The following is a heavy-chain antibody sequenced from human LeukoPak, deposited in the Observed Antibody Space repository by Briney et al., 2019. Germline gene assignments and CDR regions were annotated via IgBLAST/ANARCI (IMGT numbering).Heavy chain of an antibody. Sequence: GASVKVSCKASGGTFSSYAISWVRQAPGQGLEWMGGIIPIFGTANYAQKFQGRVTITADESTSTAYMELSSLRSEDTAVYYCARSSGGILTEFDYWGQGTLVTVSS. V-gene: IGHV1-69*13. D-gene: IGHD3-9*01. J-gene: IGHJ4*02. CDR3: ARSSGGILTEFDY. CDR2: IIPIFGTA. CDR1: GGTFSSYA.